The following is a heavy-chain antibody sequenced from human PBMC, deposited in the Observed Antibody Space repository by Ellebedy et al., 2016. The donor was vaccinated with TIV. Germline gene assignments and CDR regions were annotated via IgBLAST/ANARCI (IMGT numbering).Heavy chain of an antibody. J-gene: IGHJ1*01. Sequence: GESLKISCAASGLTFSSHAMSWVRQAPGKGLEWVSSITESGGNTYFPDSVKGRFTIPRDNSKNTLFLQVNSLRAEDTAVYYCMFKGLSARLYWGQGPLVTVSS. CDR2: ITESGGNT. CDR3: MFKGLSARLY. V-gene: IGHV3-23*01. D-gene: IGHD6-6*01. CDR1: GLTFSSHA.